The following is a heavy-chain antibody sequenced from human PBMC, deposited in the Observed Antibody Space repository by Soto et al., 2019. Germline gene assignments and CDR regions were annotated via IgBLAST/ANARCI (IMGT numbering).Heavy chain of an antibody. D-gene: IGHD3-3*01. V-gene: IGHV1-18*01. CDR2: ISAYNGNT. CDR1: GYTFTSYG. J-gene: IGHJ3*02. CDR3: ARYAPREYYDFGSGYLGDAFDI. Sequence: ASVKVSCKASGYTFTSYGISWVRQAPGQGLEWMGWISAYNGNTNYAQKLQGRVTMTTDTSTSTAYMELRSLRSDDTAVYYCARYAPREYYDFGSGYLGDAFDIWGQGTMVTVSS.